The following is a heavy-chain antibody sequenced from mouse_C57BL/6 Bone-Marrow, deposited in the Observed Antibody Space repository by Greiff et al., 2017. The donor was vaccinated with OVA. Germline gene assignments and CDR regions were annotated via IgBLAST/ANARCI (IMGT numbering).Heavy chain of an antibody. CDR2: IRSKSSNYAT. Sequence: EVQGVESGGGLVQPKGSLKLSCAASGFTFNTYAMHWVRQAPGKGLEWVARIRSKSSNYATYYADSVKDRFTISRDDSQSMLYLQMNNLKTEDTAMYYCVRDITVVAGSYYAMDYWGQGTSVTVSS. V-gene: IGHV10-3*01. CDR1: GFTFNTYA. CDR3: VRDITVVAGSYYAMDY. D-gene: IGHD1-1*01. J-gene: IGHJ4*01.